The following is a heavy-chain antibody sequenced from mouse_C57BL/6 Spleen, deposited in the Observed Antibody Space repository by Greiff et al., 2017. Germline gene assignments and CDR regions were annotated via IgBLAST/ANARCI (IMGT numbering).Heavy chain of an antibody. CDR3: ASRPFSPY. J-gene: IGHJ2*01. CDR2: INPNNGGT. V-gene: IGHV1-26*01. Sequence: VQLQQSGPELVKPGASVKISCKASGYTFTDYYMNWVKQSHGKSLEWIGDINPNNGGTSYNQKFKGKATLTVDKSSSTAYMELRSLTSEDSAVYYCASRPFSPYWGQGTTLTVSS. CDR1: GYTFTDYY.